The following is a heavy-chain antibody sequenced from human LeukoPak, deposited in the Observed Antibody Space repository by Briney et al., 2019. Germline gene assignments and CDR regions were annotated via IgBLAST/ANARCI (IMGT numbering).Heavy chain of an antibody. CDR1: GSTFTTYY. J-gene: IGHJ4*02. CDR3: ASEGYCSGGNCYRVYSFDS. D-gene: IGHD2-15*01. CDR2: INPSGGST. Sequence: ASVKVSCKASGSTFTTYYMHWARQAPGQGLEWMGIINPSGGSTSHAQKFQGRVTMTRDTSTRTVYMELSSLRSEDTAVYYCASEGYCSGGNCYRVYSFDSWGQGTLVTVSS. V-gene: IGHV1-46*01.